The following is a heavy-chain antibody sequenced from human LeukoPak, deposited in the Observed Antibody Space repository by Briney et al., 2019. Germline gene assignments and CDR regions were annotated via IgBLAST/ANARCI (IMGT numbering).Heavy chain of an antibody. CDR2: INHSGST. CDR1: GGSFXGYX. V-gene: IGHV4-34*01. Sequence: GGSFXGYXXXWIRQPXGKGXXGGXEINHSGSTNYNTSLKRRVTISVETSKNKFSLKLSSVTAADTAVYYCARGRYNWNVIYYFDYWGQGTLVTVSS. CDR3: ARGRYNWNVIYYFDY. D-gene: IGHD1-20*01. J-gene: IGHJ4*02.